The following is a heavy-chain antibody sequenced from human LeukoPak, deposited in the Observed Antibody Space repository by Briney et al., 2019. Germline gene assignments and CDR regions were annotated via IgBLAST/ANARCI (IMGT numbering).Heavy chain of an antibody. CDR2: IYYSGST. V-gene: IGHV4-59*12. J-gene: IGHJ6*03. D-gene: IGHD6-6*01. CDR3: ARGRHSSSDYYYYYMDV. Sequence: PSETLSLTCTVSGASINSYYWSWIRQPPGKGLEWIGYIYYSGSTNYNPSLKSRVTISVDTSKNQFSLKLSSVTAADTAVYYCARGRHSSSDYYYYYMDVWGKGTTVTVSS. CDR1: GASINSYY.